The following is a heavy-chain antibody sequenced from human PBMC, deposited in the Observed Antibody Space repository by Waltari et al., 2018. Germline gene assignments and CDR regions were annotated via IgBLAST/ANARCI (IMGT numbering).Heavy chain of an antibody. V-gene: IGHV4-61*07. Sequence: TNYNPSLKSRVTISVDTSKNQFSLKLSSVTAADTAVYYCALHYVWGSYPPLAGDAFDIWGQGTMVTVSS. D-gene: IGHD3-16*02. J-gene: IGHJ3*02. CDR3: ALHYVWGSYPPLAGDAFDI. CDR2: T.